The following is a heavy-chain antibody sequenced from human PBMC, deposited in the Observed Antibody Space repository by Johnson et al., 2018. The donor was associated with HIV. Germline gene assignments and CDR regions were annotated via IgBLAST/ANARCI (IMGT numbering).Heavy chain of an antibody. D-gene: IGHD3-16*01. V-gene: IGHV3-30*04. Sequence: QVQLLESGGGVVQPGRSLRLSCAASGFTFSSYAMHWVRQAPGKGLEWVAVISYDGSNKYYADSVQGRFTISRDNSKNTLYLQMNSLRAEDTALYYCAREGGANLDAFDIWGQGTMVTVSS. J-gene: IGHJ3*02. CDR1: GFTFSSYA. CDR3: AREGGANLDAFDI. CDR2: ISYDGSNK.